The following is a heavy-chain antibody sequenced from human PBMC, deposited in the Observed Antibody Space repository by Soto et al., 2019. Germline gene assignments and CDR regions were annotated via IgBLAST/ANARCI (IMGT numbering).Heavy chain of an antibody. V-gene: IGHV3-23*01. J-gene: IGHJ4*02. Sequence: EVQLLESGGGLVQPGGSLRLSCAASGFTFSNYAVTWVRQAPGKWLEWVSTISGRGASTYYADSVKGRFTISRDNSKHTLYLTMNSPRAEDTAVYYCARDQGSSWYEIDYWGQGALVTVSS. CDR3: ARDQGSSWYEIDY. CDR1: GFTFSNYA. CDR2: ISGRGAST. D-gene: IGHD6-13*01.